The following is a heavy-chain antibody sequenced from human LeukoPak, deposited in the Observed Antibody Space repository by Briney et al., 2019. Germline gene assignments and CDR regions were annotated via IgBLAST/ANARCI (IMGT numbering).Heavy chain of an antibody. CDR3: ARDWALWFGRGYYYYGMDV. J-gene: IGHJ6*02. CDR1: GGSISSGSYY. CDR2: IYTSGST. Sequence: SQTLSLTCTVSGGSISSGSYYWSWIRQPAGKGLEWIGRIYTSGSTSYNPSLKSRVTISVDTSKNQFSLKLSSVTAADTAVYYCARDWALWFGRGYYYYGMDVWGQGTTVTVSS. D-gene: IGHD3-10*01. V-gene: IGHV4-61*02.